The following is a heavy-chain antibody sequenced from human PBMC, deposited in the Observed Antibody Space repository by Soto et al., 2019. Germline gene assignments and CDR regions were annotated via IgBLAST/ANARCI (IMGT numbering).Heavy chain of an antibody. J-gene: IGHJ5*02. V-gene: IGHV1-3*01. CDR2: INAGGGDT. CDR1: GYTFTTYA. CDR3: TRARAYTIASNWFDP. D-gene: IGHD5-18*01. Sequence: GASVKVSCKTSGYTFTTYAMHWVRQAPGQRLEWMGWINAGGGDTKYSQRFQGRVTISRDTSASTVYMELNSLRPEDTAVYYCTRARAYTIASNWFDPWGQGTLVTVSS.